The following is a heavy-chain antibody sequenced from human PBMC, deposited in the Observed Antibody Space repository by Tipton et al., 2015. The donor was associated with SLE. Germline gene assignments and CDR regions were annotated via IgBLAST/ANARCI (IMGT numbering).Heavy chain of an antibody. CDR2: IYYSGST. V-gene: IGHV4-31*03. J-gene: IGHJ6*03. CDR3: ARGREWNWSPYYMDV. Sequence: TLSLTCTVSGGSISSGGYYWSWIRQHPGKGLEWIGYIYYSGSTYYNPSLKSRVTMSVDTSRDQFSLTLNSVTAADTGIYYCARGREWNWSPYYMDVWGKGTTVTVSS. CDR1: GGSISSGGYY. D-gene: IGHD1-1*01.